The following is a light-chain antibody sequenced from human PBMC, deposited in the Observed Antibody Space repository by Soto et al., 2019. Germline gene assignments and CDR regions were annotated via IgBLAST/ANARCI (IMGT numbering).Light chain of an antibody. CDR2: ANN. J-gene: IGLJ1*01. V-gene: IGLV1-40*01. CDR3: QSYDSSLTV. CDR1: SSNIGAGYD. Sequence: QSVLTQPHSVSGAPGQRVTISCSGSSSNIGAGYDVHWYQQLPGKAPKLLIYANNNRPSGVPDRFSGSKSVTSASLAIAGLQAEDEADYYCQSYDSSLTVFGTGTKLTVL.